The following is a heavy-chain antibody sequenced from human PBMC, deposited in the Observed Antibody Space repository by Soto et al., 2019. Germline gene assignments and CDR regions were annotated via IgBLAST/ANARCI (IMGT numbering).Heavy chain of an antibody. V-gene: IGHV3-23*01. Sequence: GGSLRLSCAGSGFTLSTYGMTWVRQAPGKGLEWVSAITGTGGNTYYVDSVKGRFTSSRDKSKNMLYLQMNSVRVEDTAVYYCARIRGYWYGLDVWGQGTTVTVSS. J-gene: IGHJ6*02. CDR1: GFTLSTYG. CDR2: ITGTGGNT. CDR3: ARIRGYWYGLDV.